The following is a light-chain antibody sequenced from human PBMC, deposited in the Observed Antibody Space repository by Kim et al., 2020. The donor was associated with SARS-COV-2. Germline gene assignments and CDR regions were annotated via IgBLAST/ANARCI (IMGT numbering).Light chain of an antibody. V-gene: IGKV3-11*01. J-gene: IGKJ4*01. Sequence: LSAGERPLLSWRASQSISCFLAWYQQKPGQAPRLLIYDATNGATGIPSRCSGGGSWTVFTLTIGSLEPEDFAVYYCQQRSNWPLTFGGGTKVDIK. CDR2: DAT. CDR1: QSISCF. CDR3: QQRSNWPLT.